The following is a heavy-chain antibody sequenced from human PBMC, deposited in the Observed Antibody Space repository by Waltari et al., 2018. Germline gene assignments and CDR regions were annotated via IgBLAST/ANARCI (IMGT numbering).Heavy chain of an antibody. D-gene: IGHD2-2*01. CDR1: GGTFSSYA. CDR3: ARDRDGVVPADYGFDP. CDR2: IIPSVGTA. J-gene: IGHJ5*02. V-gene: IGHV1-69*01. Sequence: QVQLVQSGAEVKKPGSSVKVSCKASGGTFSSYAISWVRQAPGQGLEWMGGIIPSVGTANYAQKFQGRVTITADESTSTAYMELSSLRSEDTAVYYCARDRDGVVPADYGFDPWGQGTLVTVSS.